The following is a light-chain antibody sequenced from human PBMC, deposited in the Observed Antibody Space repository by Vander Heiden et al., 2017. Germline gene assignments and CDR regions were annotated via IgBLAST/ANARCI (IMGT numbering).Light chain of an antibody. CDR1: SSNIGAGYD. CDR3: QSFDSSLSVV. V-gene: IGLV1-40*01. Sequence: QSVLTPPPSPSGAPVQRVTISCTGSSSNIGAGYDVHWYQQLPGTAPKLLIFRNSNWPAGVPDRFPGSRSGTSASLAITGLPAEDEADYYCQSFDSSLSVVFGGGTKLTVL. CDR2: RNS. J-gene: IGLJ2*01.